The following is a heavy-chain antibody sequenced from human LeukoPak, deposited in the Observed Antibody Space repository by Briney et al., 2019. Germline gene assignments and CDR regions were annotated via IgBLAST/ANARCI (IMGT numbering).Heavy chain of an antibody. CDR2: ISAYNGNT. D-gene: IGHD3-10*01. J-gene: IGHJ5*02. Sequence: APVKVSCKASGYTFTSYGISWVRQAPGQGLEWMGWISAYNGNTNYAQKLQGRVTMTRDMSTSTDYMELSSLRSEDTAVYYCARDNSVGDIAWWFDPWGQGTLVTVSS. CDR3: ARDNSVGDIAWWFDP. CDR1: GYTFTSYG. V-gene: IGHV1-18*01.